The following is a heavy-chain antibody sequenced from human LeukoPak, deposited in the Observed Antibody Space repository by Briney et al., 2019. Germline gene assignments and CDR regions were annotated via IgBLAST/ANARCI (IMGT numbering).Heavy chain of an antibody. CDR3: ARDAAPITIYGVVFWFDP. J-gene: IGHJ5*02. CDR1: GFTFSDYY. D-gene: IGHD3-3*01. V-gene: IGHV3-21*01. Sequence: GGSLRLSCAASGFTFSDYYINWIRQAPGKGLEWVSSISSSSSYIYYADSVKGRFTISRDNAKNSLYLQMNSLRAEDTAVYYCARDAAPITIYGVVFWFDPWGQGTLVTVSS. CDR2: ISSSSSYI.